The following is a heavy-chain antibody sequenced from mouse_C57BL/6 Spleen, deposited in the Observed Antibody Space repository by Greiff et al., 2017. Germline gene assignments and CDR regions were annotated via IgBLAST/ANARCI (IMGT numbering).Heavy chain of an antibody. V-gene: IGHV1-26*01. CDR2: INPNNGGT. J-gene: IGHJ3*01. CDR1: GYPFTDYY. CDR3: ARNYYGSSYRAWFAY. D-gene: IGHD1-1*01. Sequence: EVKLQQSGPELVKPGASVKISCKASGYPFTDYYMNWVKQSHGKSLEWIGDINPNNGGTSYNQKFKGKATLTVDKSSSTAYMELRSLTSEDSAVYYCARNYYGSSYRAWFAYWGQGTLVTVSA.